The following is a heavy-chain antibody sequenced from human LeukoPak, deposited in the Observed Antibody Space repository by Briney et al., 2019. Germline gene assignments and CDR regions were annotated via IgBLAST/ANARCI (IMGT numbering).Heavy chain of an antibody. CDR3: SRNRGLQLREGYDDY. J-gene: IGHJ4*02. D-gene: IGHD4-11*01. CDR1: GYTFISYD. CDR2: MNPNNGHT. Sequence: GASVKVSCKASGYTFISYDINWVRQATGQELEWMGWMNPNNGHTGSAQKFLGRVTMTGNTSISTVYMELSSLRSDDTAVYYCSRNRGLQLREGYDDYWGQGTLVTVSS. V-gene: IGHV1-8*01.